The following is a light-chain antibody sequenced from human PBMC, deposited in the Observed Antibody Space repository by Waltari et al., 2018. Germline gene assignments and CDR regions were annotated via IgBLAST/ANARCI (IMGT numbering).Light chain of an antibody. J-gene: IGLJ3*02. CDR3: SSQSSNNVVL. Sequence: QSALTQPASVSGSPGQSITISCTGTSSDVGTYNSVSWCPDHPGQSPKVIIYDVSDRPSGVSARFSASKSGNTASLTISGLQAEDEADYYCSSQSSNNVVLFGGGTKVTVL. CDR2: DVS. V-gene: IGLV2-14*03. CDR1: SSDVGTYNS.